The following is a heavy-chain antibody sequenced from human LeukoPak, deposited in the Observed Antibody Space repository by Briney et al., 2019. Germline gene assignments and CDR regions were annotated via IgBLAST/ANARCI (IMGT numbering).Heavy chain of an antibody. D-gene: IGHD1-26*01. V-gene: IGHV3-23*01. CDR2: ISGSGGST. Sequence: GGSLRLSCAASGFTFSSYAMSWVRQAPGKGLEWVSAISGSGGSTYYADSVKGRFTISRDNSKNTLYLQMNSLRAEDTAVYYCVTNWAIVGATPKFDYWGQGTLVTVSS. J-gene: IGHJ4*02. CDR1: GFTFSSYA. CDR3: VTNWAIVGATPKFDY.